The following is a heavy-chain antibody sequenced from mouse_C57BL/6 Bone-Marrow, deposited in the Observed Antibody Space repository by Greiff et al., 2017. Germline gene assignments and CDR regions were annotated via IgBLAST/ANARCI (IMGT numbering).Heavy chain of an antibody. Sequence: VQLQQPGAELVMPGASVKLSCKASGYTFTSYWMHWVKQRPGQGLEWIGEIDPSDSYTNYNQKFKGKSTLTVDKSSSTAYMQLSSLTSDDSAVYYCARDRYYGSSWFAYWGQGTLVTVAA. CDR1: GYTFTSYW. CDR2: IDPSDSYT. J-gene: IGHJ3*01. CDR3: ARDRYYGSSWFAY. D-gene: IGHD1-1*01. V-gene: IGHV1-69*01.